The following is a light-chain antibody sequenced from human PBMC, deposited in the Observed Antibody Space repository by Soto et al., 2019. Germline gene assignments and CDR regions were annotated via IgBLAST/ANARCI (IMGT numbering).Light chain of an antibody. V-gene: IGKV3-11*01. CDR2: DAS. Sequence: EIVMTQSPATLSVPPGERATLSCRASQSVSTNFAWYQQKPGQAPRLLIYDASKRATGIPARFSGSGSGTDFTLTISSLDPEDSAVYYCQQRSNSPPWITFGQGTRLEI. CDR3: QQRSNSPPWIT. CDR1: QSVSTN. J-gene: IGKJ5*01.